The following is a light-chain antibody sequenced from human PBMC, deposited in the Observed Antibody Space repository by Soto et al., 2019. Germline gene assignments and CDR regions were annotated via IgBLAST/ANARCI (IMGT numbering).Light chain of an antibody. Sequence: IVMTQSPLSLPVTPGEPASISCRSSQSLLHSNGYTYLDWYLQKPGQSPQLLIYLTSSRASGVPDRFSGSGSGTDFTLKISRVEAEDVGVYYCMQTLQAPQLTFGGGTKVEI. CDR1: QSLLHSNGYTY. CDR2: LTS. V-gene: IGKV2-28*01. CDR3: MQTLQAPQLT. J-gene: IGKJ4*01.